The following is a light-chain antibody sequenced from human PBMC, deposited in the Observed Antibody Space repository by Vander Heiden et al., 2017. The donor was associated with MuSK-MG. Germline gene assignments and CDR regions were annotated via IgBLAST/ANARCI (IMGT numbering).Light chain of an antibody. J-gene: IGLJ2*01. V-gene: IGLV2-23*01. CDR2: EGS. CDR3: CSYAGSVV. Sequence: QSALTQPASLSGSPGQSITISCTGTSSDVGSYNLVSWYQHHPGKAPKLMIYEGSKRPSGVSNRFSGSKSGNTASLTISGRQAEDEADYYCCSYAGSVVFGGGTKLTVL. CDR1: SSDVGSYNL.